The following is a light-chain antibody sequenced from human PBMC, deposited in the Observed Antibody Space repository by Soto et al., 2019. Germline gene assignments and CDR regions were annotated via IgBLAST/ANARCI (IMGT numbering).Light chain of an antibody. CDR2: GAS. CDR1: QSVRSNF. Sequence: EIVLMQSPGTLSLSPGERVTLSCRASQSVRSNFLAWYQQRPGQAPRLLIYGASSRATGIPDRFSGSGSGTDFTLIISRLEPEDCAVYYCQQYGSALQTFGQGTKVDIK. CDR3: QQYGSALQT. J-gene: IGKJ1*01. V-gene: IGKV3-20*01.